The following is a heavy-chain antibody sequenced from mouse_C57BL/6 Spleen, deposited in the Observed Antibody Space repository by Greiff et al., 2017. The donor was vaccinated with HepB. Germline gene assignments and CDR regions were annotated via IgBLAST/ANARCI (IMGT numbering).Heavy chain of an antibody. CDR1: GYTFTSYW. CDR2: IDPSDGYT. Sequence: ESGAELVMPGASVKLSCKASGYTFTSYWMHWVKQRPGQGLEWIGEIDPSDGYTNYNQKFKGKSTLTVDKSSSTAYMQLSSLTSEDSAVYYCARGAMMVTRYFDVWGTGTTVTVSS. J-gene: IGHJ1*03. CDR3: ARGAMMVTRYFDV. V-gene: IGHV1-69*01. D-gene: IGHD2-3*01.